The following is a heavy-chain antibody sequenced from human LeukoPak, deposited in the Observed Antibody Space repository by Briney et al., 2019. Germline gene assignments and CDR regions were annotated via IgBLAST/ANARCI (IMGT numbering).Heavy chain of an antibody. CDR1: GGSFSGYY. Sequence: SETLSLTCAVYGGSFSGYYWSWIRQPPGKGLEWIGEINHSGSTNYNPSLKSRVTISVDTSKNQFSLKPSSVTAADTAVYYCARGRRQWLVRGFDYWGQGTLVTVSS. J-gene: IGHJ4*02. CDR2: INHSGST. CDR3: ARGRRQWLVRGFDY. V-gene: IGHV4-34*01. D-gene: IGHD6-19*01.